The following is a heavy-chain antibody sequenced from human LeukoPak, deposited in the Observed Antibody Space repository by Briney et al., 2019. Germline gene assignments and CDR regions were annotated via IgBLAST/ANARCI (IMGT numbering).Heavy chain of an antibody. J-gene: IGHJ4*02. D-gene: IGHD2-21*01. CDR1: GGSTSSYY. V-gene: IGHV4-59*01. Sequence: SETLSLTCTVSGGSTSSYYWSWIRQPPGKGLEWIGYIHYTGTTNYNPSLKSRLTMSLDTSKNQISLRLSSVTAADTAVYYCARGPIMVGIDYWGQGTLVTVSS. CDR2: IHYTGTT. CDR3: ARGPIMVGIDY.